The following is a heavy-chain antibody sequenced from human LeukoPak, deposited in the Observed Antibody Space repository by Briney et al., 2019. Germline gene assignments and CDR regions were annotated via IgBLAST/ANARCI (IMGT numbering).Heavy chain of an antibody. Sequence: SETLSLTCTVSGGSISSGSYYWSWIRQPPGKGLEWIGYIYYSGSTNYNPSLKSRVTISVDTSKNQFSLKLSSVTAADTAVYYCARETGTIFGVVPTVFDYWGQGTLVTVSS. J-gene: IGHJ4*02. D-gene: IGHD3-3*01. CDR1: GGSISSGSYY. CDR3: ARETGTIFGVVPTVFDY. V-gene: IGHV4-61*01. CDR2: IYYSGST.